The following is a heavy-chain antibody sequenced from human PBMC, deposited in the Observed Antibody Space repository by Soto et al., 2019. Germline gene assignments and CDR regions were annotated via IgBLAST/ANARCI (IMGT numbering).Heavy chain of an antibody. CDR1: GFTFSSYA. J-gene: IGHJ4*02. CDR3: AKVGYSSSWHTYYFDY. CDR2: ISGSGGST. V-gene: IGHV3-23*01. D-gene: IGHD6-13*01. Sequence: GGSLRLSCAASGFTFSSYAMSWVRQAPGKGLEWVSAISGSGGSTYYADSVKGRFTISRDNSKNTLYLQMNSLRAEDTAVYYCAKVGYSSSWHTYYFDYWGQGTLVTVSS.